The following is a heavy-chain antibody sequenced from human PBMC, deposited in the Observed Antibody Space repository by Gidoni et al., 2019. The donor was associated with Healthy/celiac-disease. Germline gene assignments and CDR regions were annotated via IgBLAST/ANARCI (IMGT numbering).Heavy chain of an antibody. D-gene: IGHD3-22*01. CDR3: AKDSGYYYDSSGHKGPGY. CDR1: GFTFSSYG. V-gene: IGHV3-30*18. J-gene: IGHJ4*02. CDR2: ISYDGSNK. Sequence: QVQLVESGGGVVQPGRSLRLSCAASGFTFSSYGMHWVRQAPGKGLEWVAVISYDGSNKYYADSVKGRFTISRDNSKNTLYLQMNSLRAEDTAVYYCAKDSGYYYDSSGHKGPGYWGQGTLVTVSS.